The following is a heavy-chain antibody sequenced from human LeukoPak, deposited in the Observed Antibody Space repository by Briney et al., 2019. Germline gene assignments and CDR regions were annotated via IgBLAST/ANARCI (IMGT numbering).Heavy chain of an antibody. J-gene: IGHJ5*02. CDR2: IYYSGST. D-gene: IGHD3-10*01. Sequence: PSETLSLTCTVSGGSISSYYWSWIRQPPGKGLEWIGYIYYSGSTNYNPSLKSRVTISVDTSKNQFSLKLSSVTAADTAVYYCARLRITMVRGVKAIPDWFDPWGQGTLVTVSS. V-gene: IGHV4-59*01. CDR1: GGSISSYY. CDR3: ARLRITMVRGVKAIPDWFDP.